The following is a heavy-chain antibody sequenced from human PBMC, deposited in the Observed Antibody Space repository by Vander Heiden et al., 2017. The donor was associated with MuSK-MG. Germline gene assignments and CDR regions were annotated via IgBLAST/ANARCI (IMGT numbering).Heavy chain of an antibody. D-gene: IGHD5-18*01. CDR3: ARYIHGYRYRSYSYYMDV. J-gene: IGHJ6*03. CDR2: IISILGTT. V-gene: IGHV1-69*16. CDR1: GGTFNSYT. Sequence: QVQLVQSGAEVKKPGSSVKVSCKASGGTFNSYTISWVRQAPGQGLEWMGGIISILGTTNYAQKFQGRVTITADESTGTASMELSSLRSEATAIYYCARYIHGYRYRSYSYYMDVWGKGTTVTVSS.